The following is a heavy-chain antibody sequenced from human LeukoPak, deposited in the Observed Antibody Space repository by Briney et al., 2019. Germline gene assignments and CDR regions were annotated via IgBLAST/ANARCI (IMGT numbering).Heavy chain of an antibody. CDR2: INAGNGNT. V-gene: IGHV1-3*01. Sequence: ASVKVSCKASGYTFTSYAMHWVRQAPGQRLEWMGWINAGNGNTKYSQKLQGRVTMTTDTSTSTAYVELRSLRSDDTAVYYCARDGPRSSSSNYYYYYGMDVWGQGTTVTVSS. D-gene: IGHD6-6*01. J-gene: IGHJ6*02. CDR1: GYTFTSYA. CDR3: ARDGPRSSSSNYYYYYGMDV.